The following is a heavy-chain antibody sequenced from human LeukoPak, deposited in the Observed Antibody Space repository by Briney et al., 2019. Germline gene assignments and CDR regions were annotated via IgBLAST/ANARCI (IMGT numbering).Heavy chain of an antibody. CDR3: ARGYCSGGSCSKFDY. V-gene: IGHV3-53*01. Sequence: GGSLRLSCAASGFSVSGNYMSWVRQAPGKGLEWVSFIHTSGSTFYADSVKGRFTISRDNSKNTLYLQMNSLRAEDTAVYYCARGYCSGGSCSKFDYWGQGTLVTVSS. J-gene: IGHJ4*02. CDR2: IHTSGST. D-gene: IGHD2-15*01. CDR1: GFSVSGNY.